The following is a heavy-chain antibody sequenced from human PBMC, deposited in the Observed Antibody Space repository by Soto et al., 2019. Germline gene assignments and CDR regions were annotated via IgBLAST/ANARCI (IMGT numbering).Heavy chain of an antibody. D-gene: IGHD2-15*01. Sequence: PSDPLSHTSAFYGGNFSDHYWSWIRRPPGKGLEWIGEINHSGSTNYNPSLKSRVTISVDTSKNQFSLKLSSVTAADTAVYYCASIEVVVVVAGLGMDVWGQGTTVT. CDR1: GGNFSDHY. J-gene: IGHJ6*02. V-gene: IGHV4-34*01. CDR2: INHSGST. CDR3: ASIEVVVVVAGLGMDV.